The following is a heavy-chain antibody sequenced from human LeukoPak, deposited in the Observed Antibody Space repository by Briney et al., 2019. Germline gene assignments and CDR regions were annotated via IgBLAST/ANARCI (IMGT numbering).Heavy chain of an antibody. V-gene: IGHV3-30-3*01. CDR1: GFTFSSYA. J-gene: IGHJ4*02. CDR2: ISYDGNNK. Sequence: TGGSLRLSCAASGFTFSSYAMHWVRQAPGKGLEWVAHISYDGNNKYYADSVKGRFTISRDDSKNTLYLQMDSLRAEDTAVYYCARAAAALPSRPFDYWGQGTLVTVSS. D-gene: IGHD6-6*01. CDR3: ARAAAALPSRPFDY.